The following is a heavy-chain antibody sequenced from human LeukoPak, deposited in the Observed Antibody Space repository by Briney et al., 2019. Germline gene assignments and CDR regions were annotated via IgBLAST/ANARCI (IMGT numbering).Heavy chain of an antibody. CDR1: GGSISSSSYY. CDR2: IYYSGST. Sequence: SETLSLTCTVSGGSISSSSYYWGWIRQPPGKGLEWIGSIYYSGSTYYNPSLKSRVTISVDTSKNQFSLKLNSLTTADMAVYYCTRGAGWLIDYWGQGILVTVSS. CDR3: TRGAGWLIDY. V-gene: IGHV4-39*07. D-gene: IGHD3-16*01. J-gene: IGHJ4*02.